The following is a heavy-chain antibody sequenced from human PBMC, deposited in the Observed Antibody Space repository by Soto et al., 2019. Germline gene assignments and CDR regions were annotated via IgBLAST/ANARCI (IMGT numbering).Heavy chain of an antibody. V-gene: IGHV1-18*01. CDR3: ARDLFLEWLIHNWFDP. CDR2: ISVYNGNT. Sequence: ASVKVSCKASGYTFTSYGISWVRQAPGQGLEWMGWISVYNGNTNYAQKLQGRVTMTTDTSTSTAYMELRSLRSDDTAVYYCARDLFLEWLIHNWFDPWGQGTLVTVSS. D-gene: IGHD3-3*01. CDR1: GYTFTSYG. J-gene: IGHJ5*02.